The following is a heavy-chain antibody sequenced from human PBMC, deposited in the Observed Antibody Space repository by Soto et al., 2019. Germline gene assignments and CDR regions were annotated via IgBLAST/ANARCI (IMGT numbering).Heavy chain of an antibody. J-gene: IGHJ3*02. CDR1: GGSISSYY. Sequence: QVQLQESGPGLVKPSETLSLTCTVSGGSISSYYWSWIRQPPGKGLEWIGYIYYSGSTNYNPSLXSGVXIXVDTSKNQFSLKLSSVTAADTAVYYCARRWGYAFDIWGQGTMVTVSS. CDR2: IYYSGST. D-gene: IGHD1-26*01. CDR3: ARRWGYAFDI. V-gene: IGHV4-59*08.